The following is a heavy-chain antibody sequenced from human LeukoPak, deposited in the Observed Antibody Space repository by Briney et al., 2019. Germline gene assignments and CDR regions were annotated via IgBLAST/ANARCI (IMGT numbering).Heavy chain of an antibody. CDR1: GFNFSNYW. Sequence: GGSLRLSCSASGFNFSNYWMHWVRQVPGKGLVWVSRINSDGSSTTYADSVKGRFTISRDNAKNTMYLQMNSLRVEDTAVYYCVQSSPTIDYWGQGTLVTVSS. J-gene: IGHJ4*02. V-gene: IGHV3-74*01. D-gene: IGHD5-12*01. CDR2: INSDGSST. CDR3: VQSSPTIDY.